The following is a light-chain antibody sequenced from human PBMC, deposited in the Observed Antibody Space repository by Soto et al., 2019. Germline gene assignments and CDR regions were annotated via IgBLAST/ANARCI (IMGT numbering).Light chain of an antibody. Sequence: DLQMTQFPSSVSASVGDTVTITCRASQDISSRLAWFQQKPGRAPKYVIQAASMLQSGFPSRFAGSGSGTEFTLTINTLQPEDFATYYCLQVKSFPRTFGQGTKVDI. CDR3: LQVKSFPRT. J-gene: IGKJ1*01. CDR1: QDISSR. CDR2: AAS. V-gene: IGKV1-12*01.